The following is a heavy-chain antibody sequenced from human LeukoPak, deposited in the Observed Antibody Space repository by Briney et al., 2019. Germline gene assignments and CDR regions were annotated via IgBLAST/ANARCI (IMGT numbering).Heavy chain of an antibody. CDR3: ARDGWAGTDY. Sequence: SETLSLTCTVSGGSISSGSYYWSWIRQPAGKGLEWIGRIYTSGSTNYNPSLKSRVTISVDTSKYQFSLKLSSVTAADTAVYYCARDGWAGTDYWGQGTLVTVSS. V-gene: IGHV4-61*02. CDR2: IYTSGST. CDR1: GGSISSGSYY. D-gene: IGHD6-19*01. J-gene: IGHJ4*02.